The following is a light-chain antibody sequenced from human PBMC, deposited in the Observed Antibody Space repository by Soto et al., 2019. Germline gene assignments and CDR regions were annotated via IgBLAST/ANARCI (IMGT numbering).Light chain of an antibody. CDR3: QQSYTAVT. CDR2: AAS. Sequence: DIQMTQSPSSRSASVGDRVTITCRASQSITNFLNWYQQKPGKAPKLLIYAASSSQSGVPSMFSGSGSGTDFTLTISSLQPEDFETYFCQQSYTAVTFGGGTKVEIK. V-gene: IGKV1-39*01. J-gene: IGKJ4*01. CDR1: QSITNF.